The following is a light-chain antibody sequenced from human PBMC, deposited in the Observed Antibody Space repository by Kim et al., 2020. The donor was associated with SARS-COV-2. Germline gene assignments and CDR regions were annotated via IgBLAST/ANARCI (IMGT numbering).Light chain of an antibody. J-gene: IGKJ2*01. Sequence: SASVGDRVTISCRASQGVRNDFSWYQQKPGKAPKLLIYAASSSESGVPSRFSGSGSGTEFTLTISSLQPEDFATYYCLQDYNYPYTFGQGTKLEI. V-gene: IGKV1-6*01. CDR3: LQDYNYPYT. CDR1: QGVRND. CDR2: AAS.